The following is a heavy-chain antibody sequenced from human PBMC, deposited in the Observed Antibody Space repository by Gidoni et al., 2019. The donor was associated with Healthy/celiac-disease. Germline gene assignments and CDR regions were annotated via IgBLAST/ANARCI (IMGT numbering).Heavy chain of an antibody. CDR3: AKDPGENWYFDL. J-gene: IGHJ2*01. CDR1: GFTFSSYA. D-gene: IGHD7-27*01. Sequence: EVQLLESGGGLVQPGGSLRLSCAASGFTFSSYAMSWVRQAPGQGLAWVSAISGSGGSTYYAASVKGRFTISRDNSKNTLYLQMNSLRAEDTAVYYCAKDPGENWYFDLWGRGTLVTVSS. CDR2: ISGSGGST. V-gene: IGHV3-23*01.